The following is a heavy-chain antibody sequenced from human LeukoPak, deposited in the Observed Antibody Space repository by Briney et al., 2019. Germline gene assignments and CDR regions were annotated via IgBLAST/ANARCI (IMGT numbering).Heavy chain of an antibody. CDR1: GGSLSAYY. D-gene: IGHD6-13*01. CDR3: ARQGSSWSTPFDY. Sequence: SETLSLTCAVYGGSLSAYYWSWIRQPPGKGLEWIGYIYYSGSTNYNPSLKSRVTISVDTSKNQFSLKLSSVTAADTAVYYCARQGSSWSTPFDYWGQGTLVTVSS. CDR2: IYYSGST. V-gene: IGHV4-59*08. J-gene: IGHJ4*02.